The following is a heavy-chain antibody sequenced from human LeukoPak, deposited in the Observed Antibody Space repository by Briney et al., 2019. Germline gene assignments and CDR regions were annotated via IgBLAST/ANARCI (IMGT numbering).Heavy chain of an antibody. D-gene: IGHD2-2*01. Sequence: SETLSLTCTVSGYSISGGYYWGWIRQPPGKGLEWIGNICHSGSTYYNPSLKSRVTISVDTTKNQFSLKLSSVTAADTAVYYCARGGVVPAARFDYWGQGTLVIVSS. CDR3: ARGGVVPAARFDY. CDR2: ICHSGST. J-gene: IGHJ4*02. CDR1: GYSISGGYY. V-gene: IGHV4-38-2*02.